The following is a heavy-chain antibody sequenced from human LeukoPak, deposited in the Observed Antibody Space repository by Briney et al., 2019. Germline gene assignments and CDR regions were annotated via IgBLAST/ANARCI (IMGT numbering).Heavy chain of an antibody. D-gene: IGHD6-19*01. CDR1: GGSISSYY. V-gene: IGHV4-59*01. CDR3: ARDRQHSSGWYGYYFDY. CDR2: IYYSGST. Sequence: SETLSLTCTVSGGSISSYYWSWIRQPPGKGLEWIGYIYYSGSTNYNPSLKSRVTISVDTSKNQFSLKLSSVTAADTAVYYCARDRQHSSGWYGYYFDYWGQGTLVTVPS. J-gene: IGHJ4*02.